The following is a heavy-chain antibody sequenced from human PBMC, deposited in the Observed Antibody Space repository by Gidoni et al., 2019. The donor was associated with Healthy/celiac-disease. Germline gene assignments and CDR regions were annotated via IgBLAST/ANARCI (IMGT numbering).Heavy chain of an antibody. V-gene: IGHV3-15*01. CDR2: IKSKTDGGTT. CDR1: GFTFRNAW. D-gene: IGHD3-3*01. J-gene: IGHJ4*02. CDR3: TTDDKRETYYDFWSGYNLDDY. Sequence: EVQLVESGGGLVQPGGSLRLSCAASGFTFRNAWMSRVPQDPGKGLEWVGRIKSKTDGGTTDYAAPVKGRFTISRDDSKNTLYLQMNSLKTEDTAVYYCTTDDKRETYYDFWSGYNLDDYWGQGTLVTVSS.